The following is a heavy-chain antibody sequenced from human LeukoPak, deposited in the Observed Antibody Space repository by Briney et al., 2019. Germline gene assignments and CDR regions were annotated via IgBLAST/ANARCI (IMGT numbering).Heavy chain of an antibody. CDR2: IIPILDVT. CDR3: ARDLWRVAARPYCYYGMDV. D-gene: IGHD6-13*01. Sequence: SVKVSCKASGGTFTNYAINWVRQAPGQGLEWMGRIIPILDVTNYAQKFQGRVTITADQSTSTAYMELSSLRSEDTAVYYCARDLWRVAARPYCYYGMDVWGQGTTVTVSS. J-gene: IGHJ6*02. CDR1: GGTFTNYA. V-gene: IGHV1-69*04.